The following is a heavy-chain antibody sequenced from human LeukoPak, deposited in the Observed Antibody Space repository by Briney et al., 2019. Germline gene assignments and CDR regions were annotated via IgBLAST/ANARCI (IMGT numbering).Heavy chain of an antibody. J-gene: IGHJ4*02. D-gene: IGHD1-26*01. CDR2: ISAYNGNT. CDR3: ARDDSMGATSFFDY. CDR1: GYSFSSYG. Sequence: ASVKVSCKASGYSFSSYGISWVRQAPGQGLEWMGWISAYNGNTNYAQKFQGRVTMTTDTSTTTAYMELRSLRSDDTAVYYCARDDSMGATSFFDYWGQGTLVTVSS. V-gene: IGHV1-18*01.